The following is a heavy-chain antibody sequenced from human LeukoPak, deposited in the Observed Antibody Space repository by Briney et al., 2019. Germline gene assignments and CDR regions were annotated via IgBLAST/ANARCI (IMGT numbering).Heavy chain of an antibody. CDR2: MSNGGGTT. V-gene: IGHV3-23*01. CDR3: AKYSGRSYSEYYFDY. CDR1: GFTFSNFA. D-gene: IGHD1-26*01. Sequence: PGGSLRLSCAASGFTFSNFAMSWVRQAPGKGLEWVSGMSNGGGTTYYADSVKGRLTISRDNSKDTLYLQMNSLRADDTAVYFCAKYSGRSYSEYYFDYWGQGTLVTVSS. J-gene: IGHJ4*02.